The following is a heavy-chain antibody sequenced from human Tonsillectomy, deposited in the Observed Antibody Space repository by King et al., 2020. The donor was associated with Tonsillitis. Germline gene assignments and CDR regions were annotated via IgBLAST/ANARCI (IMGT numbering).Heavy chain of an antibody. CDR2: IYHSGST. Sequence: VQLQESGPGLVKPSETLSLTCAVSGYSISSGYYWGWIRQPPGKGLEWIGSIYHSGSTYYNPSLKSRVTISVDTSKNQFSLKLSSVTAADTAVYYCAREGPVEYLLLLYAFDIWGQGTMVTVSS. V-gene: IGHV4-38-2*02. CDR1: GYSISSGYY. CDR3: AREGPVEYLLLLYAFDI. J-gene: IGHJ3*02. D-gene: IGHD2-2*01.